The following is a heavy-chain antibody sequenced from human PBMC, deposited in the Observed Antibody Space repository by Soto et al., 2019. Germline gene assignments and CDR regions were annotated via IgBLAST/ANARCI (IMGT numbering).Heavy chain of an antibody. CDR2: ISYDGSNK. D-gene: IGHD3-10*01. J-gene: IGHJ4*02. CDR1: GFTFSSYG. Sequence: QVQLVESGGGVVQPGRSLRLSCAASGFTFSSYGMHWVRQAPGKGLEWVAVISYDGSNKYYADSVKGRFTISRDNSKNTLYLQMNSLRAEDTAVYYCAKLLLWFGEPGGDYWGQGTLVTVSS. CDR3: AKLLLWFGEPGGDY. V-gene: IGHV3-30*18.